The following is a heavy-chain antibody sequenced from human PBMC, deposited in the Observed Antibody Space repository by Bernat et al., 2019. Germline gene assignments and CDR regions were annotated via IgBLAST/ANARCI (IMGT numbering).Heavy chain of an antibody. J-gene: IGHJ5*02. CDR1: GFTFSSYG. Sequence: QVQLVESGGGVVQPGRSLRLSCAASGFTFSSYGMHWVRQAPGKGLEWVAVISSDGSNKYYADSVKGRFTISRDNSKNTLYLQMNSLRAEDTAVYYCAKAPGGQRVRGYNWFDPWGQGTLVTVSS. CDR2: ISSDGSNK. D-gene: IGHD6-6*01. V-gene: IGHV3-30*18. CDR3: AKAPGGQRVRGYNWFDP.